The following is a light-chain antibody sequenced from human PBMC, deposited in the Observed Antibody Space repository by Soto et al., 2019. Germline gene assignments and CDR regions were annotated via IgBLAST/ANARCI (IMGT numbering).Light chain of an antibody. CDR2: GNS. J-gene: IGLJ2*01. CDR1: SSNIGAGYD. Sequence: QSVLTQPPSVSGAPGQRVTISCTGSSSNIGAGYDVHWYQQLPGTAPKLLIFGNSNRPSGVPDRFFGSKSGTSASLAIAGLQAEDEADYYCQSYDSSLSVVFGGGTKLTV. V-gene: IGLV1-40*01. CDR3: QSYDSSLSVV.